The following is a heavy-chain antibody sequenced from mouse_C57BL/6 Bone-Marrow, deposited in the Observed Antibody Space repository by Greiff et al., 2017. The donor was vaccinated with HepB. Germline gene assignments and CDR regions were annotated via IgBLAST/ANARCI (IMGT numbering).Heavy chain of an antibody. V-gene: IGHV2-2*01. CDR3: ARNGDYYGSYDY. D-gene: IGHD1-1*01. J-gene: IGHJ2*01. CDR1: GFSLTSYG. CDR2: IWSGGST. Sequence: QVQLQQSGPGLVRPSQSLSITCTVSGFSLTSYGVHWVRQSPGKGLEWLGVIWSGGSTDYNAAFISRLSISKDNSKSQVFFKMNSLQADDTAIYYCARNGDYYGSYDYWGQGTTLTVSS.